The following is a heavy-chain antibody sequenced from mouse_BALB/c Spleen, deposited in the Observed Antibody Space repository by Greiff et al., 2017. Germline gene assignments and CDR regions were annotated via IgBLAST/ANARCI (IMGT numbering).Heavy chain of an antibody. CDR3: AYRYCGSSYWYFDV. Sequence: VQLQQSGAELVKPGASVKLSCTASGFNIKDTYMHWVKQRPEQGLEWIGRIDPANGNTKYDPKFQGKATITADTSSNTAYLQLSSLTSEDTAVYYCAYRYCGSSYWYFDVWGAGTTVTVSA. D-gene: IGHD1-1*01. J-gene: IGHJ1*01. CDR2: IDPANGNT. V-gene: IGHV14-3*02. CDR1: GFNIKDTY.